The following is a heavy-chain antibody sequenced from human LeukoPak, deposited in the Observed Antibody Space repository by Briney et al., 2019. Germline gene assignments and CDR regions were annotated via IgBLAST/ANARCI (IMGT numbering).Heavy chain of an antibody. J-gene: IGHJ4*02. Sequence: SETLSLTCTVSGGSISSYYWSWLRQPAGKGLEWIGRIYTSGSTNYNPSLKSRVTMSVDTSKNQFSLKLSSVTAADTAVYYRAGEYYYGSGSSTEYFDYWGQGTLVTVSS. V-gene: IGHV4-4*07. CDR1: GGSISSYY. CDR3: AGEYYYGSGSSTEYFDY. D-gene: IGHD3-10*01. CDR2: IYTSGST.